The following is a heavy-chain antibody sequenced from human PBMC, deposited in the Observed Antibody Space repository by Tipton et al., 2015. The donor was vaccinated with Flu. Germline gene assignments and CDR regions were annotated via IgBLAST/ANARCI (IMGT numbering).Heavy chain of an antibody. CDR3: ARDRYSSGWYDY. CDR2: IYYSGST. J-gene: IGHJ4*02. Sequence: TLSLTCTVSGGSISSSSYYLGWIRQPPGEGLEWIGSIYYSGSTYYNPSLKSRVTISVDTSKNQFSLKLSSVTAADTAVYYCARDRYSSGWYDYWGQGTLVTVSS. D-gene: IGHD6-19*01. V-gene: IGHV4-39*07. CDR1: GGSISSSSYY.